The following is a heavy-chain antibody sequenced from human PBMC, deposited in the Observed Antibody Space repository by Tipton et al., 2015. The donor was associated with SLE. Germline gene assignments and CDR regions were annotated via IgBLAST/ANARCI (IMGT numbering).Heavy chain of an antibody. J-gene: IGHJ4*02. D-gene: IGHD3-3*01. V-gene: IGHV4-59*12. Sequence: TLSLTCSVSGGSINSNYWIWIRQPPGKGLEWIGYISDGGGTSYNPSLKSRLTIELDRSTSQFSLKLSSVTAADTAVYYCARGILEWSDYWGQGTLVTVSS. CDR3: ARGILEWSDY. CDR2: ISDGGGT. CDR1: GGSINSNY.